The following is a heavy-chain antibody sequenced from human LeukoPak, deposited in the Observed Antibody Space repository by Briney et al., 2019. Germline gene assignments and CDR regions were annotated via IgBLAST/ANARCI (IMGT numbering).Heavy chain of an antibody. Sequence: PSETLSLTCTVSGGSVSSSSYYWGWIRQPPGKGLEWIGSIYYGGSTYYNPSLKSRVTISVDTSKNQFPLKLTSVTAADTAVYYCARWELLAYYYFDYWGQGTLVTVSS. CDR3: ARWELLAYYYFDY. J-gene: IGHJ4*02. V-gene: IGHV4-39*01. CDR1: GGSVSSSSYY. CDR2: IYYGGST. D-gene: IGHD1-26*01.